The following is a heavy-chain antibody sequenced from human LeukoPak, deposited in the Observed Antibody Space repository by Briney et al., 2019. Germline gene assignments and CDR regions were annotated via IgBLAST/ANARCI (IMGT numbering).Heavy chain of an antibody. Sequence: KPSETLSLTCSVSGGSISSYWNWIRQPPGKGLEWIGYIYYSGSTNYNPSLKSRVTISVDTSKNQFSLKLSSVTAADTAVYYCARHRFYYYDSSGYSFDYWGQGTLVTVSS. CDR1: GGSISSY. J-gene: IGHJ4*02. CDR3: ARHRFYYYDSSGYSFDY. V-gene: IGHV4-59*08. D-gene: IGHD3-22*01. CDR2: IYYSGST.